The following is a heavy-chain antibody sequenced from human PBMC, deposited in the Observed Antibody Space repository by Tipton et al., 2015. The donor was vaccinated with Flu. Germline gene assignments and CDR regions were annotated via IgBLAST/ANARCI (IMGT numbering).Heavy chain of an antibody. CDR3: ARRDCSNYVSEPRNWFDP. Sequence: LRLSCSVSGDSIGSNYFWGWIRQPPGKGLEWIANIHRSGNTYHNPSLKSRVTISVDTSKNQFSLRLTSVTAADTAVYYCARRDCSNYVSEPRNWFDPWGQGTLVTVSS. V-gene: IGHV4-38-2*01. CDR1: GDSIGSNYF. CDR2: IHRSGNT. J-gene: IGHJ5*02. D-gene: IGHD4-11*01.